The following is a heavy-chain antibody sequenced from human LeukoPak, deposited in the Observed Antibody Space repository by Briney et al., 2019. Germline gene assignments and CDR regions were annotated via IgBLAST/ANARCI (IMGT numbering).Heavy chain of an antibody. V-gene: IGHV3-30-3*01. D-gene: IGHD7-27*01. CDR3: ARDRPRRGPGDHDF. J-gene: IGHJ4*02. Sequence: GGSLRLSCAASGFTFSSYAMHWVRQAPGKGLEWVAVISYDGSNKYYADSVKGRFTISRDNSKNTLYLQMNSLISDDTAVYYCARDRPRRGPGDHDFWGQGTLVTVSS. CDR1: GFTFSSYA. CDR2: ISYDGSNK.